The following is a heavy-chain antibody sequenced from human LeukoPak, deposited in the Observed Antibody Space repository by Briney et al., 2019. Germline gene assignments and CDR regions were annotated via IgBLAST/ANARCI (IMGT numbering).Heavy chain of an antibody. CDR3: ARYGSGTSYITNYFDY. CDR1: GFTFSSYS. CDR2: ISSDSRTI. D-gene: IGHD3-10*01. Sequence: PGGSVRLSCAASGFTFSSYSMNWVRQAPGKGLEWVSYISSDSRTIYYADSVKGRFTISRDNAKNSLYLQMKSLRDEDTAVYYCARYGSGTSYITNYFDYWGQGTLVTVSS. V-gene: IGHV3-48*02. J-gene: IGHJ4*02.